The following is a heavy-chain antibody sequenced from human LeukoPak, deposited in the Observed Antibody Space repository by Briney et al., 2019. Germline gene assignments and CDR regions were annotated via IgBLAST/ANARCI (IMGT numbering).Heavy chain of an antibody. Sequence: GSSVKVSCKASGGTFSSYAISWVRQAPGQGLEWMRRIIPIFGTANYAQKFQGRVTITTDESTSTAYMELSSLRSEDTAVYYCARDRIVGARPNGAFDIWGQGTMVTVSS. J-gene: IGHJ3*02. CDR3: ARDRIVGARPNGAFDI. D-gene: IGHD1-26*01. CDR2: IIPIFGTA. CDR1: GGTFSSYA. V-gene: IGHV1-69*05.